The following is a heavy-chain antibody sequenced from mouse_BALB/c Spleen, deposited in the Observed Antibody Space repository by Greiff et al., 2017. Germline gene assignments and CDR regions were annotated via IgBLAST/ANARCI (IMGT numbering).Heavy chain of an antibody. CDR3: ARLGGTTGGFAY. D-gene: IGHD1-1*01. Sequence: EVKVVESGGDLVKPGGSLKLSCAASGFTFSSYGMSWVRQTPDKRLEWVATISSGGSYTYYPDSVKGRFTISRDNAKNTLYLQMSSLKSEDTAMYYCARLGGTTGGFAYWGQGTLVTVSA. CDR1: GFTFSSYG. J-gene: IGHJ3*01. V-gene: IGHV5-6*01. CDR2: ISSGGSYT.